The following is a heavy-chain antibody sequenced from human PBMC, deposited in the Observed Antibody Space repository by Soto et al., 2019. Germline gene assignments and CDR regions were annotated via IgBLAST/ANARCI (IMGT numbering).Heavy chain of an antibody. Sequence: SVKVSCKASGGTFSSYSISWVRQAPGQGLEWMGGIIPIFGTANYAQKFQGRVTITADKSTSTAYMELSSLRSEDTAVYYCARPRSGGDSNWFDPWGQGTLVTVSS. CDR2: IIPIFGTA. D-gene: IGHD2-21*02. V-gene: IGHV1-69*06. CDR1: GGTFSSYS. J-gene: IGHJ5*02. CDR3: ARPRSGGDSNWFDP.